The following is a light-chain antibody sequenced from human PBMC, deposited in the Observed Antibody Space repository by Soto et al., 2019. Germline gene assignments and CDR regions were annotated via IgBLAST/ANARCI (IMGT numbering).Light chain of an antibody. V-gene: IGKV3-11*01. CDR2: DAS. Sequence: EIVLTQSPATLSLSPGERATLSCRASQSVSSYLAWYQQKPGQAPRLLIYDASNRATGMPARCSGSGSGTDFNLTISILEPEDFAVYYCQQLSNWPRFTFGPGNKVDIK. CDR3: QQLSNWPRFT. CDR1: QSVSSY. J-gene: IGKJ3*01.